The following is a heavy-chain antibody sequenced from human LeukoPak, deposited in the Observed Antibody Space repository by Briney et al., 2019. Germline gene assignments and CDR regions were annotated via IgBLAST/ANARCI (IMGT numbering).Heavy chain of an antibody. V-gene: IGHV4-61*02. J-gene: IGHJ6*03. D-gene: IGHD3-10*01. CDR3: ARDSPYGQDYYYYMDV. CDR1: GGSISSGSYY. Sequence: PSQTLSLTCTVSGGSISSGSYYWSWIRQPAGKGLEWIGRIYTSGSTNYNPSLKSRVTISVDTSKNQFSLKLSSVTAADTAVYYCARDSPYGQDYYYYMDVWGKGTTVTISS. CDR2: IYTSGST.